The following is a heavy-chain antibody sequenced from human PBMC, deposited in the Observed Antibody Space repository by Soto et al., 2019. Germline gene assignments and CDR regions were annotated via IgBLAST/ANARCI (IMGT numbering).Heavy chain of an antibody. V-gene: IGHV3-30*18. CDR3: AKETATSVDYYYFYGLDV. D-gene: IGHD1-1*01. Sequence: QVQLVESGGGVVQPGRSLRLSCSASGFIFGTYGMDWVRQAPGKGLEWVALISYDGNKEFYADSVKGRFTISRDNSRNTLYLHMNSLKPEDTAMYYCAKETATSVDYYYFYGLDVWGPGNTVSVSS. J-gene: IGHJ6*02. CDR1: GFIFGTYG. CDR2: ISYDGNKE.